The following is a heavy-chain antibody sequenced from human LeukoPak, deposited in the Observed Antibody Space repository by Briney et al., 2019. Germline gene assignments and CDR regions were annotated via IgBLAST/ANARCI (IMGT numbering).Heavy chain of an antibody. J-gene: IGHJ4*02. Sequence: PSETLSLTCSVSGGSISNYYWSWIRQLPGKGLEWIGYIYYSGSTNYNPSLKSRVTISVDTSKNQVSLKLSSVTAADTAGYYCARGGDGGGGGGFDYWGQGTLVTVSS. CDR2: IYYSGST. V-gene: IGHV4-59*01. CDR3: ARGGDGGGGGGFDY. D-gene: IGHD3-16*01. CDR1: GGSISNYY.